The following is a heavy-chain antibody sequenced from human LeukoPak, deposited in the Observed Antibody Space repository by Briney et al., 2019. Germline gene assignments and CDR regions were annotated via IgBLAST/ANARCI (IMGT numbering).Heavy chain of an antibody. CDR1: GYIFTTYG. V-gene: IGHV1-18*01. J-gene: IGHJ5*02. CDR2: ISGYSGNT. D-gene: IGHD2-2*01. Sequence: ASVKVCCKASGYIFTTYGITWVRQAPGQGLEWMGWISGYSGNTDYAQKLQGRVTMTTDTSTSIAYMELRTLRSDDTAVYYCAGEPDIVVVPAARSRRFDPWGQGTLVTVSS. CDR3: AGEPDIVVVPAARSRRFDP.